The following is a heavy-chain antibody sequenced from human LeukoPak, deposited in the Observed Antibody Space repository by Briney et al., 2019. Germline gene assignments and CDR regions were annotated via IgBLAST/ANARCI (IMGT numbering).Heavy chain of an antibody. J-gene: IGHJ5*02. CDR1: GGTFSSYA. D-gene: IGHD3-22*01. V-gene: IGHV1-69*05. Sequence: SVKVSCKASGGTFSSYAISWVRQAPGQGLEWMRGIIPIFGTANCAQKFQGRVTITTDESTSTAYMELSSLRSEDTAVYYCARGVGTLTYYYDSSGYQPGWFDPWGQGTLVTVSS. CDR2: IIPIFGTA. CDR3: ARGVGTLTYYYDSSGYQPGWFDP.